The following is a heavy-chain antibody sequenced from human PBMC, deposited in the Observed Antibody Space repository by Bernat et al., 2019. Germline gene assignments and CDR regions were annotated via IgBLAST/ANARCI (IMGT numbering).Heavy chain of an antibody. J-gene: IGHJ4*02. CDR1: RFTLSVYC. Sequence: EVQLVESGGGLVQPGGSLRLSCAASRFTLSVYCMHWVRQAPGKGLVWVSRINSDGRTTDYADSVKGRFTISRDNAKNTLYLQMNSLRVEDTAVYYCARGAYSFGFFDYWGQGTLVTVSS. CDR2: INSDGRTT. CDR3: ARGAYSFGFFDY. D-gene: IGHD5-18*01. V-gene: IGHV3-74*01.